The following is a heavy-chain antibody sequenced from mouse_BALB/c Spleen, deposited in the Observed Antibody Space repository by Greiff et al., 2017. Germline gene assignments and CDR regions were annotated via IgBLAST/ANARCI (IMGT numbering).Heavy chain of an antibody. Sequence: VVESGAELVRPGSSVKISCKASGYAFSSYWMNWVKQRPGQGLEWIGQIYPGDGDTNYNGKFKGKATLTADKSSSTAYMQLSSLTSEDSAVYFCARSNFYWYFDVWGAGTTVTVSS. V-gene: IGHV1-80*01. J-gene: IGHJ1*01. CDR3: ARSNFYWYFDV. CDR2: IYPGDGDT. CDR1: GYAFSSYW.